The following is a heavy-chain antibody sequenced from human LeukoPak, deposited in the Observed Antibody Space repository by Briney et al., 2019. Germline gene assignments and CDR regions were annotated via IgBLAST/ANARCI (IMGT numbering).Heavy chain of an antibody. CDR2: IYPRDGST. J-gene: IGHJ4*02. Sequence: ASVKVSCKVSGYSFTSNYIHWVRQAPGQGLEWMGMIYPRDGSTSYAQRFQDRATVTRDTSTSTVHMELSGLRSEDTAVYYCARDQEGFDYWGQGTLVTVSS. V-gene: IGHV1-46*01. CDR1: GYSFTSNY. CDR3: ARDQEGFDY.